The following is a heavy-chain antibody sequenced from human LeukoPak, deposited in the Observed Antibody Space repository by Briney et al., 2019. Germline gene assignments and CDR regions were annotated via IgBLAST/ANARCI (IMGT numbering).Heavy chain of an antibody. Sequence: PGGSLRLSCAASGFTFSSYAMSWVRQAPGKGLGWVSAISGSGGSTYYADSVKGRFTISRDNSKNSLYLQMSSLRAEDTAVYYCAKAANYYGSGWGAFDIWGQGTMVTVSS. CDR2: ISGSGGST. J-gene: IGHJ3*02. D-gene: IGHD3-10*01. CDR3: AKAANYYGSGWGAFDI. V-gene: IGHV3-23*01. CDR1: GFTFSSYA.